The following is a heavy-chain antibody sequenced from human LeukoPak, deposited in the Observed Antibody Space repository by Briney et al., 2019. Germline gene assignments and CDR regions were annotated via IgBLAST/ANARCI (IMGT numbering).Heavy chain of an antibody. CDR3: ARSPNYYNSSGYYSDHTGLDY. CDR1: GFTFRTYV. CDR2: IRDDGSDK. Sequence: PGGSLRLSCAAAGFTFRTYVMHSVRQAPGKGLGWVASIRDDGSDKYYADAEKGRFTISRDNAKNSLYLQMNSLRDEDTAVYYCARSPNYYNSSGYYSDHTGLDYWGQGTLVTVSS. J-gene: IGHJ4*02. D-gene: IGHD3-22*01. V-gene: IGHV3-30*02.